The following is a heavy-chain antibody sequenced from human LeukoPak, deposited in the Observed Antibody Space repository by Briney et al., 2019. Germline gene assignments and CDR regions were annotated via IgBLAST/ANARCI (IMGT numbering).Heavy chain of an antibody. CDR3: ARDKVPGDY. CDR2: IYYSGST. CDR1: GGSISSYY. V-gene: IGHV4-59*01. J-gene: IGHJ4*02. Sequence: PSETLSLTCTVSGGSISSYYWSWIRQPPGKGLEWIGYIYYSGSTNYNPSLKSRVTTSVDASKNQFSLKLSSVTAADTAVYYCARDKVPGDYWGRGTLVTVSS. D-gene: IGHD1-1*01.